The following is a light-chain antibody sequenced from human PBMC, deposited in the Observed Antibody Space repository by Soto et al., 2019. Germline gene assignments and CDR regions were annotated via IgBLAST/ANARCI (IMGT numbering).Light chain of an antibody. J-gene: IGKJ5*01. CDR3: QQSYGPPIT. Sequence: DIQMTQSPSSLSAFVGDRVTITCRASQTISNYLNWYQQRPGKAPKLLIYLASSLQSGVPSRFGGSGSGTDVTLTISSLQPEDSATYYCQQSYGPPITFGQGTRLEIK. CDR2: LAS. V-gene: IGKV1-39*01. CDR1: QTISNY.